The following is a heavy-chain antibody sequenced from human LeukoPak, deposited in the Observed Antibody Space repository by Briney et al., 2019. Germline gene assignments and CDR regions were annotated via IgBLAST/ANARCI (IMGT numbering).Heavy chain of an antibody. D-gene: IGHD6-19*01. CDR2: ISGSGGST. Sequence: GGSLRLSCAASGFTFSSYAMSWVRQAPGKGLEWVSAISGSGGSTYYADSVKGRFTISRDNSKNTLYLQMNSLRAEDKAVYYCAKDRFRGGAVAGYFDYWGQGTLVTVSS. V-gene: IGHV3-23*01. CDR1: GFTFSSYA. CDR3: AKDRFRGGAVAGYFDY. J-gene: IGHJ4*02.